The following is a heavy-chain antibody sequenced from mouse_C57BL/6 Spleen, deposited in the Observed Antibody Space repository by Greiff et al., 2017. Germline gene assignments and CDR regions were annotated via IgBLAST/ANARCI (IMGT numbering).Heavy chain of an antibody. V-gene: IGHV1-55*01. CDR3: ARIPIYYDYDEGDY. Sequence: VQLQQPGAELVKPGASVKMSCKASGYTFTSYWITWVKQRPGQGLEWIGDIYPGSGSTNYNEKFKSKATLTVDTSSITAYMQLSSLTSEDSSVYYCARIPIYYDYDEGDYWGQGTTLTASS. CDR2: IYPGSGST. D-gene: IGHD2-4*01. CDR1: GYTFTSYW. J-gene: IGHJ2*01.